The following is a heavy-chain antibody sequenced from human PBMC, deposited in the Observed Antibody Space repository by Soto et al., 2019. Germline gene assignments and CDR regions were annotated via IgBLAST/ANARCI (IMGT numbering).Heavy chain of an antibody. J-gene: IGHJ6*02. V-gene: IGHV4-59*01. CDR3: AREGTYDSSGYYLPTYRYYGMDV. Sequence: PSETLSLTCTVSGGSISSYYWSWIRQPPGKXLEWIGYIYYSGSTNYNPSLKSRVTISVDTSKNQFSLKLSSVTAADTAVYYCAREGTYDSSGYYLPTYRYYGMDVWGQGTTVTVSS. CDR2: IYYSGST. D-gene: IGHD3-22*01. CDR1: GGSISSYY.